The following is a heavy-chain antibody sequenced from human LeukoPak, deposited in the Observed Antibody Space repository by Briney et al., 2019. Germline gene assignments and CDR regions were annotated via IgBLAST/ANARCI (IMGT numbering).Heavy chain of an antibody. J-gene: IGHJ4*02. Sequence: KPSETLSLTCTVSGGSISSGDYYWSWIRQHPGKGLEWIGYIYYSGSTYYNPSLKSRVTISVDTSKNQFSLKLSSVTAADTAVYYCARVQRDYYDSSRRYFDYWGQGTLVTVSS. CDR1: GGSISSGDYY. CDR3: ARVQRDYYDSSRRYFDY. V-gene: IGHV4-31*03. CDR2: IYYSGST. D-gene: IGHD3-22*01.